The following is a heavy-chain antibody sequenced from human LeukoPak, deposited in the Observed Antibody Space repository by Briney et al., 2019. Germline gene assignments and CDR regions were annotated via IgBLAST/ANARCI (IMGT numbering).Heavy chain of an antibody. V-gene: IGHV3-21*01. Sequence: PGGSLRLSCVGSGFNFDEYSLNWVRQAPGKGLEWVAAISSDSDYIYYADAMRGRFTISRDNAQKSLFLQMESLGVDDTAQYYCAKDRVPSATRGTFDFWGQGTPVTVSS. CDR3: AKDRVPSATRGTFDF. D-gene: IGHD2-15*01. CDR2: ISSDSDYI. CDR1: GFNFDEYS. J-gene: IGHJ4*02.